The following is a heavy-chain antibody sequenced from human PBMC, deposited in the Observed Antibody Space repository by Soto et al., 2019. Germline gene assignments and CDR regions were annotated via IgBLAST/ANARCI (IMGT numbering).Heavy chain of an antibody. Sequence: SETLSLTCAVYGGSFSGYYWSWIRQPPGKGLEWIGEINHSGSTYYNPSLKSRVTISVDTSKNQFSRKLSSVTAADTAVYYCATYSGSYSSDAFDIWGQGTMVTVSS. CDR3: ATYSGSYSSDAFDI. J-gene: IGHJ3*02. CDR1: GGSFSGYY. V-gene: IGHV4-34*01. CDR2: INHSGST. D-gene: IGHD1-26*01.